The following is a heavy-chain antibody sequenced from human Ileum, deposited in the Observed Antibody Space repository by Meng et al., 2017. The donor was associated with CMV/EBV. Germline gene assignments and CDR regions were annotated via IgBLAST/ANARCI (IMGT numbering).Heavy chain of an antibody. V-gene: IGHV3-23*01. D-gene: IGHD2-21*01. J-gene: IGHJ4*02. Sequence: GESLKISCAASGFTFSSYGMSWVRQAPGKGLESVSAISGSGGSTYYVDSVKGRFTISRDNSKNTLYLQMNSLRAEDTAVYYCAKGGVYCGGGCYSTRFGGQGTLVTVSS. CDR2: ISGSGGST. CDR1: GFTFSSYG. CDR3: AKGGVYCGGGCYSTRF.